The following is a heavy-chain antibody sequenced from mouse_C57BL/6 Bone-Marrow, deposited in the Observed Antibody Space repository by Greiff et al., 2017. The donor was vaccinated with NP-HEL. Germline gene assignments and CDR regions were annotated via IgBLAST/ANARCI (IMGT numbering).Heavy chain of an antibody. V-gene: IGHV7-3*01. CDR3: ARYNWYFDV. CDR2: IRNKANGYTT. J-gene: IGHJ1*03. Sequence: EVKLVESGGGLVQPGGSLSLSCAASGFTFTDYYMSWVRQPPGKALEWLGFIRNKANGYTTEYSASVKGRFTISRDNSQSILYLQMKALRAEDSATYYCARYNWYFDVWGTGTTVTVSS. CDR1: GFTFTDYY.